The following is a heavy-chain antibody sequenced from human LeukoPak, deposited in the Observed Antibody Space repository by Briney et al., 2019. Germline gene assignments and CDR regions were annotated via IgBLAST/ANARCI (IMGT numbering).Heavy chain of an antibody. V-gene: IGHV1-8*03. CDR1: GYTFTSYD. CDR3: ARSNSYGFWAYYYYDYMDV. Sequence: ASVKVSCKASGYTFTSYDINWVRQAPGQGLEWIAWMNPTSGNTAYAQKVKGRVTITRNTSISTAYMELNSLRSEDTAVYYCARSNSYGFWAYYYYDYMDVWGKGTTVTVSS. J-gene: IGHJ6*03. CDR2: MNPTSGNT. D-gene: IGHD5-18*01.